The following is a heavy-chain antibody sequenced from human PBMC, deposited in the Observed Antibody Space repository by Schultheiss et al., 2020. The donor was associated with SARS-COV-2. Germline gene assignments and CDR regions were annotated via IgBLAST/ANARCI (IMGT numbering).Heavy chain of an antibody. CDR2: IYTNGHY. J-gene: IGHJ3*02. CDR1: GVSISGNYY. D-gene: IGHD5-24*01. V-gene: IGHV4-4*07. Sequence: SETLSLTCTVSGVSISGNYYWTWIRQPAGKDLEWIGRIYTNGHYNYNPSLKSRVTMSVDTSKNQFSLKLSSVTAADTAVYYCARERVATTNDAFDIWGQGTMVTVSS. CDR3: ARERVATTNDAFDI.